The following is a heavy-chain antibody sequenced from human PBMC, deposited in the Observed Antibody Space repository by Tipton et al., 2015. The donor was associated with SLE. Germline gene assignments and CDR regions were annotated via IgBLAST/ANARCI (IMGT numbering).Heavy chain of an antibody. CDR3: ARHRDSGDYYFDF. D-gene: IGHD1-26*01. J-gene: IGHJ4*02. CDR1: GDSIRSSPYY. CDR2: IYYTGST. Sequence: TLSLTCTVSGDSIRSSPYYWGWIRQPPGKGLEWIGGIYYTGSTYYNPPLRSRLSISVDTSENQFSLKLSSVTAADTAVYYCARHRDSGDYYFDFWGQGTLVTVSS. V-gene: IGHV4-39*01.